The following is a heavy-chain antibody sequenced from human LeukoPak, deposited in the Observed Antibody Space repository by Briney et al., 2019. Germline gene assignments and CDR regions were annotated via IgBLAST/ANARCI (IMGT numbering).Heavy chain of an antibody. CDR3: ARDPWGGGYTSGNYFDY. CDR2: IDPNSGDT. J-gene: IGHJ4*02. CDR1: GYTFTAYY. D-gene: IGHD1-1*01. Sequence: GASAKVSCKASGYTFTAYYMHWVRQAPGQGLEWVGRIDPNSGDTYSVHSFQDRVTLTRDTSISTAYMELGSLTSDDTAVYYCARDPWGGGYTSGNYFDYWGQGTLVTVSS. V-gene: IGHV1-2*07.